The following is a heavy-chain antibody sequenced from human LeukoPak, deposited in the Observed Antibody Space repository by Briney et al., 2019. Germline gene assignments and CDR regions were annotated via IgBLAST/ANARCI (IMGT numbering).Heavy chain of an antibody. CDR3: AREVSSSGYYYRVFDY. J-gene: IGHJ4*02. D-gene: IGHD3-22*01. CDR2: IYYSGST. V-gene: IGHV4-59*11. CDR1: GGSISSHY. Sequence: PSETLSLTCTVSGGSISSHYWSWIRQPPGKGLEWIGYIYYSGSTNYNPSLKSRVTISVDTSKTQFSLKLSSVTAADTAVYYCAREVSSSGYYYRVFDYWGQGTLVTVSS.